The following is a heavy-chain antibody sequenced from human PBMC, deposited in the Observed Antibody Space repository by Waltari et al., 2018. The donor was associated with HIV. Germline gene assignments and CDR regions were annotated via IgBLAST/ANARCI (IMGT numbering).Heavy chain of an antibody. J-gene: IGHJ3*02. V-gene: IGHV4-38-2*02. D-gene: IGHD6-19*01. Sequence: QVQLQESGPGLVKPSETLSLTCAVSGYSISSGYYWGWIRQPPGKGLVWIGSIYHSGSTYYNPSLKSRVTISVDTSKNQFSLKLSSVTAADTAVYYCARDGGSGWYGDAFDIWGQGTMVTVSS. CDR1: GYSISSGYY. CDR3: ARDGGSGWYGDAFDI. CDR2: IYHSGST.